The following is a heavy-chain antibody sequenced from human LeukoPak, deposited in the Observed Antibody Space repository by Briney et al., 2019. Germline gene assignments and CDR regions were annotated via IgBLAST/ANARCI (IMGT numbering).Heavy chain of an antibody. CDR3: ATKGSSSDYYGIDV. V-gene: IGHV1-8*01. J-gene: IGHJ6*02. D-gene: IGHD6-6*01. CDR1: GYSFTSYD. CDR2: MNPNSGNT. Sequence: ASVKVSCKASGYSFTSYDINWVRQAPGQGFEWVGWMNPNSGNTGHAQEFQGRVTMTRDTSMSTAYMELSSLRYEDTAVYYCATKGSSSDYYGIDVWGQGTSVTVSS.